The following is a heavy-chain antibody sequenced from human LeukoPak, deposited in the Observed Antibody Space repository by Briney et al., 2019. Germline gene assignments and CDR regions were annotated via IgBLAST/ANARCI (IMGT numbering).Heavy chain of an antibody. CDR2: FDPEDGET. V-gene: IGHV1-24*01. D-gene: IGHD6-13*01. Sequence: EASVKVSCKVSGYTLTELSMHWVRQAPGKGLEWMGGFDPEDGETIYAQKFQGRVTMTEDTSTDTAYMELSSLRSEDTAVYYCATDGGGAIAAAGTGYYYYYMDVWGKGTTVTVSS. CDR1: GYTLTELS. J-gene: IGHJ6*03. CDR3: ATDGGGAIAAAGTGYYYYYMDV.